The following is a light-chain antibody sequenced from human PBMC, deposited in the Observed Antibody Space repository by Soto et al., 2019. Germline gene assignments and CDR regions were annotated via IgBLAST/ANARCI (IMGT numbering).Light chain of an antibody. CDR1: QGISSW. CDR2: AAS. Sequence: DIQMTQSPSSVSASVGDRVTITCRASQGISSWLAWYQQKPGKAPKLLIYAASSLHSVGPSSFSVSESGPDSTLANSSLQPEDFATSYCQQANSFPHSFGQGTKLEIK. J-gene: IGKJ2*01. CDR3: QQANSFPHS. V-gene: IGKV1-12*01.